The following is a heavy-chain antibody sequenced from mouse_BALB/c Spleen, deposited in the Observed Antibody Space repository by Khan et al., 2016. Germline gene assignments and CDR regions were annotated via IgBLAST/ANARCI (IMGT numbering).Heavy chain of an antibody. V-gene: IGHV1-77*01. J-gene: IGHJ2*01. CDR3: ARSVYDGSYFDY. CDR1: GYTFTDYY. Sequence: QVQLKQSGAELARPGASVKLSCKASGYTFTDYYINWVKQRTGQGLEWIGEIYPGSGNTYYNEKFKGKATLTADKSSSTAYMQLSSLTSEDSAVYFCARSVYDGSYFDYWGQGTTLTVSS. CDR2: IYPGSGNT. D-gene: IGHD2-2*01.